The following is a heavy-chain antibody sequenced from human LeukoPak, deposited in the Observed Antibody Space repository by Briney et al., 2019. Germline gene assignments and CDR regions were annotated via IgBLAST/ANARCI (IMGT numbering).Heavy chain of an antibody. D-gene: IGHD3-22*01. CDR1: GYSISSGYY. CDR2: IYHSGST. CDR3: ATAVTYYYDSSGYYPDAFDI. J-gene: IGHJ3*02. Sequence: SETLSLTCTVSGYSISSGYYWGWIRQPPGKGLEWIGSIYHSGSTYYNPSLKSRVTISVDTSKNQFSLKLSSVTAADTAVYYCATAVTYYYDSSGYYPDAFDIWGQGTMVTVSS. V-gene: IGHV4-38-2*02.